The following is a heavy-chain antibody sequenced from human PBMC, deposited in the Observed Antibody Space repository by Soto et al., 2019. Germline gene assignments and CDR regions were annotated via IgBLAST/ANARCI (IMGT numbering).Heavy chain of an antibody. CDR1: GYTFTGYY. D-gene: IGHD2-2*01. CDR2: ISAYNGNT. J-gene: IGHJ6*02. V-gene: IGHV1-18*04. Sequence: ASVKVSCKASGYTFTGYYMHWVRQAPGQGLEWMGWISAYNGNTNYAQKLQGRVTMTTDTSTSTAYMELRSLRSDDTAVYYCAKDLVGVVPAAIPYYYYYYGMDVWGQGTTVTVSS. CDR3: AKDLVGVVPAAIPYYYYYYGMDV.